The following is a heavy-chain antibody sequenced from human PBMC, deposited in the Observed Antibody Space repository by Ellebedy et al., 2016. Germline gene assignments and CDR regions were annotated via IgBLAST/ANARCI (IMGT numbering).Heavy chain of an antibody. V-gene: IGHV3-21*01. D-gene: IGHD3-22*01. CDR1: GFTFSSYS. CDR2: ISSSSSYI. Sequence: GESLKISXAASGFTFSSYSMNWVRQAPGKGLEWVSSISSSSSYIYYADSVKGRFTISRDNAKNSLYLQMNSLRAEDTAVYYCARDYYDSSGYAPDYWGQGTLVTVSS. CDR3: ARDYYDSSGYAPDY. J-gene: IGHJ4*02.